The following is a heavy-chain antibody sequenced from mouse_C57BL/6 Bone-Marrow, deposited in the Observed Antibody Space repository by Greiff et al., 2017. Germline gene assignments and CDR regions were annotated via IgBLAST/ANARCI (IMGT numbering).Heavy chain of an antibody. V-gene: IGHV1-59*01. CDR2: IDPSDSYT. D-gene: IGHD2-3*01. CDR3: ARSLIYDGYAMGY. Sequence: QVQLQQSGAELVRPGTSVKLSCKASGYTFTSYWMHWVKQRPGQGLEWIGVIDPSDSYTNYKQKFKGKATLTVDTSSSTAYMQLSSLTSEDSAVYYCARSLIYDGYAMGYWGQGTSVTVSS. J-gene: IGHJ4*01. CDR1: GYTFTSYW.